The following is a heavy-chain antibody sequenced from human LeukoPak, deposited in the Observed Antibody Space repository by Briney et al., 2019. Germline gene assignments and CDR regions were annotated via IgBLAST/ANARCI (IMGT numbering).Heavy chain of an antibody. CDR3: VRELYSSGNVYYFDH. Sequence: PGGSLRLSCAASGFTFSSYSFNWVRQAPGKGLEWVSSISTSSSYIWYADSVKGRFTISRDNAQNSLYLQMNSLKVEDTAVYYCVRELYSSGNVYYFDHWGQGTLVTVSS. J-gene: IGHJ4*02. CDR1: GFTFSSYS. V-gene: IGHV3-21*01. D-gene: IGHD6-19*01. CDR2: ISTSSSYI.